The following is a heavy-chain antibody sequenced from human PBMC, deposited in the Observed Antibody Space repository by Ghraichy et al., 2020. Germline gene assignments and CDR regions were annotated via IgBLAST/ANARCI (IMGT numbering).Heavy chain of an antibody. CDR3: AKDHLTYTAPLYYFDY. CDR2: INPSGGAT. Sequence: ASVKVSCKTSGYTFTSYYLHWVRQAPGQGLEWVGIINPSGGATSYAQKFQDRVTMTRDTSTTTVYMELSSLRSEDTAVYFCAKDHLTYTAPLYYFDYWGQGTLVTVSS. CDR1: GYTFTSYY. J-gene: IGHJ4*02. V-gene: IGHV1-46*01. D-gene: IGHD5-18*01.